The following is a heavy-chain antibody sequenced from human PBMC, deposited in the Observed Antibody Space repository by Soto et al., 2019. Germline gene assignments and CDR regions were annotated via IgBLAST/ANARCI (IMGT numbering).Heavy chain of an antibody. D-gene: IGHD6-19*01. Sequence: GGSLRLSCSASGFTFSSYAMHWVRQAPGKGLEYVSAISSNGGSTYYADSVKGRFTISRDNSKNTLYLQMSSLRAEDTAVYYCVKGWSYSSGWYGEEYYYYYYGMDVWGQGTTVTVSS. CDR1: GFTFSSYA. V-gene: IGHV3-64D*08. J-gene: IGHJ6*02. CDR3: VKGWSYSSGWYGEEYYYYYYGMDV. CDR2: ISSNGGST.